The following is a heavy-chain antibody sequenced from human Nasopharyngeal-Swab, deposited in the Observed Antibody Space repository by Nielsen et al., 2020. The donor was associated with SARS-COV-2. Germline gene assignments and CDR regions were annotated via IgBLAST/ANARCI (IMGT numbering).Heavy chain of an antibody. Sequence: SETLSLTCTVSGGSISSSSYYWGWIRQPPGKGLEWIGSTYYSGSTYYNPSLKSRVTISVDTSKNQFSLKLSSVTAADTAVYYCALRSTSRLYLPGGGYFDYWGQGTLVTVSS. CDR3: ALRSTSRLYLPGGGYFDY. V-gene: IGHV4-39*01. D-gene: IGHD2-2*01. CDR1: GGSISSSSYY. J-gene: IGHJ4*02. CDR2: TYYSGST.